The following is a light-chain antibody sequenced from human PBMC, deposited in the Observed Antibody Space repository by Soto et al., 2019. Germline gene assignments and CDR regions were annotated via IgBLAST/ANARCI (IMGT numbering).Light chain of an antibody. CDR2: GAS. CDR3: QQYNNWTPTFT. CDR1: QIVSSN. V-gene: IGKV3-15*01. Sequence: DIVMTQSPATLSVSPGERATLSCRARQIVSSNLAWYQQKPGQDPRLLIYGASTRATGIPARFSGSGSGTEFTLTISSLQSEDFAVYYCQQYNNWTPTFTFGQGTKLEIK. J-gene: IGKJ2*01.